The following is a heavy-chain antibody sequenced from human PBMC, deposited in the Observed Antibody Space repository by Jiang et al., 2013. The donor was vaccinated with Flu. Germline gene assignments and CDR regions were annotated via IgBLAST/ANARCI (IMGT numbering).Heavy chain of an antibody. V-gene: IGHV4-59*08. J-gene: IGHJ6*02. CDR2: IHNSGTT. Sequence: GLVKPSETLSLTCTVSSGSISSHYWSWIRQPPGKGLEWIGYIHNSGTTNYNPSLKSRVTISIDTSTNQFSLKLISVTAPDTAVYYCARSYCGGDCYSMFGYSYYGMDVWGQGATVTVSS. CDR3: ARSYCGGDCYSMFGYSYYGMDV. D-gene: IGHD2-21*02. CDR1: SGSISSHY.